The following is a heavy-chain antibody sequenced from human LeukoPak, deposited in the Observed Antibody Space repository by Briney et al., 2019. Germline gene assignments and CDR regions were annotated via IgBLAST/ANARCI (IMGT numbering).Heavy chain of an antibody. CDR2: ISSNSDYI. V-gene: IGHV3-21*01. J-gene: IGHJ4*02. Sequence: RGSLRLSCAASGFTFSSYSMNWVRQAPGKGLEWVSSISSNSDYIYYADSVKGRFTISRDNAKNSLYLQMNSLRAEDTAMYYCARGVDYWGQGTLVTVSS. CDR1: GFTFSSYS. CDR3: ARGVDY.